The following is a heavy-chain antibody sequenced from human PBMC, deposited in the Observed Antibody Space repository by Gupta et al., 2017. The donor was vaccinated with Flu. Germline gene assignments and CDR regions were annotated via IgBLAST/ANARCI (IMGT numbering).Heavy chain of an antibody. V-gene: IGHV3-23*01. J-gene: IGHJ4*02. CDR2: IGGSGQTT. D-gene: IGHD1-26*01. Sequence: VRQATGKGLEWVSAIGGSGQTTFYAGSVQGRFTVSRDNSKNTLYLQMNDLRAEDTAIYYCAKDVGATRGHFDFWGQGTLVAVSS. CDR3: AKDVGATRGHFDF.